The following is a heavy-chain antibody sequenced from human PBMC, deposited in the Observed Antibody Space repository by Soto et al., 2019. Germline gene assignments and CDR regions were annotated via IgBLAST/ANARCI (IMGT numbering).Heavy chain of an antibody. Sequence: QVQLVESGGGLVKPGGSLRLSCAASGFTFSDYYMSWIRQAPGKGLEWVSYISSSSSYTNYADSVKGRFTISRDNAKNSLYLQMNSLRAEDTAVYYCARDRGPWQLFDYWGQGTLVTVSS. V-gene: IGHV3-11*06. CDR1: GFTFSDYY. D-gene: IGHD1-26*01. CDR3: ARDRGPWQLFDY. CDR2: ISSSSSYT. J-gene: IGHJ4*02.